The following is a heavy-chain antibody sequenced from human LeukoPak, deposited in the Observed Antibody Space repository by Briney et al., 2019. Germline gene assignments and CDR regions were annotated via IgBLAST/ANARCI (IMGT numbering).Heavy chain of an antibody. D-gene: IGHD4-17*01. V-gene: IGHV4-59*08. J-gene: IGHJ4*02. CDR1: GASISSYY. Sequence: SETLSLTCTVSGASISSYYWSWIRQPPGKGLEWIGYIYYTGSTNYNPSLKSRVTISVDTSKNQFSLKLTSVTAADTAVYYCARQRTPGDYDYWGQGTLVTVSS. CDR3: ARQRTPGDYDY. CDR2: IYYTGST.